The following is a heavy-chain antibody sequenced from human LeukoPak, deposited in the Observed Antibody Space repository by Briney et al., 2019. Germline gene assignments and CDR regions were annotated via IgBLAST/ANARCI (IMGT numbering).Heavy chain of an antibody. D-gene: IGHD6-6*01. CDR3: ARDRSSNDY. J-gene: IGHJ4*02. CDR1: GGSISSYY. V-gene: IGHV4-59*05. Sequence: SETLSLTCTVSGGSISSYYWSWIRQPAGKGLEWIGSIYYSGSTYYNPSLKSRVTIYVDTSKNQFSLKLSSVTAADTAVYYCARDRSSNDYWGQGTLVTVSS. CDR2: IYYSGST.